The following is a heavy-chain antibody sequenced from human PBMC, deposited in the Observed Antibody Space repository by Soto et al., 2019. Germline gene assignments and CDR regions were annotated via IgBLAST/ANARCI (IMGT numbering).Heavy chain of an antibody. CDR2: INPNIRGT. V-gene: IGHV1-2*04. Sequence: QVQLVQSGSEVKKPGSSVKVSCKASGYTFTGYYMHWVRQAPGQGLEWMGWINPNIRGTNYAQKFQGWVTMTRDTSISTAYRELSRLRSDDTAVYYCARGQVCFGELLSSWFDPWGQGTLVTVSS. CDR3: ARGQVCFGELLSSWFDP. CDR1: GYTFTGYY. D-gene: IGHD3-10*01. J-gene: IGHJ5*02.